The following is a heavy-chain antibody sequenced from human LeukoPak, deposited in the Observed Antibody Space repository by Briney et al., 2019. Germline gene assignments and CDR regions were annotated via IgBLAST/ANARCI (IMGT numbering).Heavy chain of an antibody. CDR3: ARGVRYSGYIGDY. CDR1: GYTSTGYY. D-gene: IGHD5-12*01. J-gene: IGHJ4*02. V-gene: IGHV1-2*02. Sequence: ASVKVSCKASGYTSTGYYMHWVRQAPGQGLEWMGWINPNSGGTNYAQKFQGRVTMTRDTSISTAYMELSRLRSDDMAVYYCARGVRYSGYIGDYWGQGTLVTVSS. CDR2: INPNSGGT.